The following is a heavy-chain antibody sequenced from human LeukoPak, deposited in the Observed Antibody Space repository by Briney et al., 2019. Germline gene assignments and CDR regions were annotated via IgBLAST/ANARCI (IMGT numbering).Heavy chain of an antibody. D-gene: IGHD6-19*01. CDR3: ARDLGIAVANYYYYYMDV. CDR2: ISAYNGNT. CDR1: GYTFTSYG. V-gene: IGHV1-18*01. J-gene: IGHJ6*03. Sequence: GASVKVSCKASGYTFTSYGISWVRQAPGQGLEWMGWISAYNGNTNYAQKLQGRVTMTTDTSTSTAYMELRSLRSDDTAVYYCARDLGIAVANYYYYYMDVWGKGTTVTASS.